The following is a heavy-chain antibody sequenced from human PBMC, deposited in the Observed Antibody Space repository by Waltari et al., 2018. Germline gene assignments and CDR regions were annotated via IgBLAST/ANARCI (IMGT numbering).Heavy chain of an antibody. CDR2: INHGGST. Sequence: QVQLQQWGAGLLKPSETLSLTCAVYGGSFSGYSWSWIRQPPGKGLVWFGEINHGGSTNYNPSLKSRVTISVDTSKNQFSLKLSSVTAADTAVYYCARGVETSSYYVSGSYYISYYFDCWGQGTLVTVSS. V-gene: IGHV4-34*01. CDR1: GGSFSGYS. CDR3: ARGVETSSYYVSGSYYISYYFDC. D-gene: IGHD3-10*01. J-gene: IGHJ4*02.